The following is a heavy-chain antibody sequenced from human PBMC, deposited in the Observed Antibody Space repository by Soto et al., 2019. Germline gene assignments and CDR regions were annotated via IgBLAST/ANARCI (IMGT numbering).Heavy chain of an antibody. CDR2: IYYSGST. D-gene: IGHD2-2*01. V-gene: IGHV4-59*01. CDR1: GGSISSYY. CDR3: ARISRDPYNSVAWFDP. Sequence: SETLSLTCTVSGGSISSYYWSWIRQPPGKGLEWIGYIYYSGSTNYNPSLKSRVTISVDTSKNQFSLKLSSVTAADTAVYYCARISRDPYNSVAWFDPWGPGTRVTVSS. J-gene: IGHJ5*02.